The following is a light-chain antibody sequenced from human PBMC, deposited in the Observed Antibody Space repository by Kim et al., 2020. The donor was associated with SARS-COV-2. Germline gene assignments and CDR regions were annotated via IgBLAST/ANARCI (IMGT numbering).Light chain of an antibody. CDR1: SLRRFY. Sequence: LGQAVRITCQGDSLRRFYASWYQQRPGQAPRLVIYGKNSRPSGIPDRFSGSTSGNTAVLTITGAQAEDEADYYCNSRDSSDNHRDVFGAGTRVTVL. J-gene: IGLJ1*01. CDR3: NSRDSSDNHRDV. V-gene: IGLV3-19*01. CDR2: GKN.